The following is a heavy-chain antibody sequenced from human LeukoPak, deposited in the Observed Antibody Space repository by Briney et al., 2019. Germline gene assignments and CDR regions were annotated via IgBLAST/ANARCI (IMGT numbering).Heavy chain of an antibody. Sequence: PGGSLRLSCAASGFTFSSHAMHWVRQAPGKGLEWVAVIWYDGSYEYYADSVRGRFTISRDDSENTLYLQMNSLRAEDTAVYYCAREGPRGNSQFDYWGQGTLVTVSS. CDR2: IWYDGSYE. D-gene: IGHD2/OR15-2a*01. V-gene: IGHV3-33*08. J-gene: IGHJ4*02. CDR1: GFTFSSHA. CDR3: AREGPRGNSQFDY.